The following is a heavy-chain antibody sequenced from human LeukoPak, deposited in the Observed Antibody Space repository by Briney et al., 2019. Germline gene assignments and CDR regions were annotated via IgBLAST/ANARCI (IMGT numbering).Heavy chain of an antibody. D-gene: IGHD6-6*01. J-gene: IGHJ6*03. V-gene: IGHV1-69*05. CDR2: IIPIFGTA. CDR3: ARFGALFGSSSKYYYMDV. CDR1: GGTFGSYA. Sequence: SVKVSCKASGGTFGSYAISWVRQAPGQGLEWMGRIIPIFGTANYAQKFQGRVTITTDESTSTAYMELSSLRSEDTAVYYCARFGALFGSSSKYYYMDVWGKGTTVTVSS.